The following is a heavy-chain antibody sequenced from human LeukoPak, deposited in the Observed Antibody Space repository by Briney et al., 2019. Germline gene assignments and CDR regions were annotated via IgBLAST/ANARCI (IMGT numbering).Heavy chain of an antibody. Sequence: SQTLSLTCTVSGGSISSGGYYWSWIRQHPGKGLEWIGYIYYSGSTYYNPSLKSRVTISVDTSKNQFSLKLSSVTAADTAVYYCARVRGYCSGGSCYDTNWFDPWGQGTLVTVSS. D-gene: IGHD2-15*01. V-gene: IGHV4-31*03. J-gene: IGHJ5*02. CDR2: IYYSGST. CDR1: GGSISSGGYY. CDR3: ARVRGYCSGGSCYDTNWFDP.